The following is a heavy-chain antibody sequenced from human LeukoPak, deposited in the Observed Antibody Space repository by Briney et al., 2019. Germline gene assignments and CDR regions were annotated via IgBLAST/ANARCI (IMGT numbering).Heavy chain of an antibody. CDR3: ARDLGRHSCNDY. Sequence: HPGGSLRLSCAAYGFTFSSYWMSWVRQAPGKGLEWVANIKQDGSERYYVDSVKGRFTISRDNAKNSLYLQMNSLRAEDTAVYYCARDLGRHSCNDYWGQGTLVTVSS. J-gene: IGHJ4*02. CDR1: GFTFSSYW. CDR2: IKQDGSER. V-gene: IGHV3-7*01. D-gene: IGHD3/OR15-3a*01.